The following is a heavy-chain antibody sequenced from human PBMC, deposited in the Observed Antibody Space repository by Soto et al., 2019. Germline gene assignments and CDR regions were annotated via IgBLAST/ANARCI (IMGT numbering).Heavy chain of an antibody. D-gene: IGHD3-10*01. CDR3: ARRDYYGSVDNY. V-gene: IGHV5-10-1*01. J-gene: IGHJ4*02. CDR1: GYNFAGYW. Sequence: GESLKISCKGSGYNFAGYWIAWVRQMPGKGLEWMGRIDPSDSYTNYSPSFQGHVTISADKSISTAYLQWSSLKASDTAMYYCARRDYYGSVDNYWGQGTLVTVSS. CDR2: IDPSDSYT.